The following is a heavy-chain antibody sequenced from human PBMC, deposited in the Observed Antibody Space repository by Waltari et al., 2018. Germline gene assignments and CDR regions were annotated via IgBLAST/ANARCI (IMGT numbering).Heavy chain of an antibody. CDR3: ARDLIIPGLYLDY. CDR1: GFTLRDYH. CDR2: ISDNGRTN. Sequence: QVQLVESGGGLVEPGGSLRLSCAASGFTLRDYHLPWMRQAPGKGREWLSHISDNGRTNYYADSVKGRFTISRDNAKNSMLLQMNSLREEDTAVYYCARDLIIPGLYLDYWGQGTLVTVSS. V-gene: IGHV3-11*01. J-gene: IGHJ4*02.